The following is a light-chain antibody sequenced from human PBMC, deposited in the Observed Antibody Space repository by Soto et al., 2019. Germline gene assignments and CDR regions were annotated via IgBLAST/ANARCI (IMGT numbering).Light chain of an antibody. CDR1: QDISTW. J-gene: IGKJ3*01. CDR3: QQLNSYPLT. V-gene: IGKV1-12*01. CDR2: AAS. Sequence: DIQMTQSPSSVSASVGDRVSITCRASQDISTWLAWYQEKPGKAPELLIFAASSLQTGVPSRFSGSGSGTTFTLTISSLQPEDFATYYCQQLNSYPLTFGPGTTVDIK.